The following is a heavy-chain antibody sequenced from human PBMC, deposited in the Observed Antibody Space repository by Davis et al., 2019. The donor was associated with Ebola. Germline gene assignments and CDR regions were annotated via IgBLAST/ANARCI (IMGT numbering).Heavy chain of an antibody. V-gene: IGHV4-34*01. D-gene: IGHD3-22*01. CDR1: GGSFSGYY. CDR2: INHSGST. CDR3: ARGGRGSGYYFDY. Sequence: PSETLSLTCAVYGGSFSGYYWSWIRQPPGKGLEWIGEINHSGSTNYNPSLKSRVTISVDTSKNQFSLKLSSVTAADTAVYYCARGGRGSGYYFDYWGQGTLVTASS. J-gene: IGHJ4*02.